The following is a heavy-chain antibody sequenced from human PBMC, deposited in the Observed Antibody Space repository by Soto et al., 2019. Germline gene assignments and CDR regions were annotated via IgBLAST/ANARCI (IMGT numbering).Heavy chain of an antibody. D-gene: IGHD3-22*01. CDR2: VYYTGNT. J-gene: IGHJ4*02. Sequence: SETLSLTCTVSGGSISNGGYYWTWIRRHPGKGLEWIGYVYYTGNTYYNPSLKSRLTISVDTSKSQFSLKLSSVTAADTAVYYCARVGRISNGGYLDYWGQGTLVTVSS. CDR3: ARVGRISNGGYLDY. V-gene: IGHV4-31*03. CDR1: GGSISNGGYY.